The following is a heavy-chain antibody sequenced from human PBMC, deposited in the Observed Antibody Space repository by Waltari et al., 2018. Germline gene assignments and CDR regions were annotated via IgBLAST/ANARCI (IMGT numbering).Heavy chain of an antibody. V-gene: IGHV3-7*03. CDR3: ARLWNGPDS. Sequence: EVQLVESGGDLVHPGGSLRVSCAASGFTFSNHWMSWVRQAPGKGLEWGANKKQDGSDQNYADSVMGRFTISRDNAKNSLYLEMNSLRPEDTAVYYCARLWNGPDSWGQGTLVTVSS. J-gene: IGHJ4*02. CDR1: GFTFSNHW. CDR2: KKQDGSDQ. D-gene: IGHD1-1*01.